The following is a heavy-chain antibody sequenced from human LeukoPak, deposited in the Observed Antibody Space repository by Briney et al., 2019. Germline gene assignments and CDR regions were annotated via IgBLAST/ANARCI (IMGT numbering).Heavy chain of an antibody. Sequence: PGGSLRLSCTASGFTFGDYAMSWFRQAPGKGLEWVGFIRSKAYGGTTEYAASVKGRFTISRDDSKSIAYLQMNSLKTEDTAVYYCTRAWFLVYYYYGMDVWGQGTTVTVSS. CDR1: GFTFGDYA. CDR3: TRAWFLVYYYYGMDV. V-gene: IGHV3-49*03. J-gene: IGHJ6*02. CDR2: IRSKAYGGTT. D-gene: IGHD3-10*01.